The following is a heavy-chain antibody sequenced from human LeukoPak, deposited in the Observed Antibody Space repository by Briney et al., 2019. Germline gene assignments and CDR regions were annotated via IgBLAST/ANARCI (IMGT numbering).Heavy chain of an antibody. CDR1: GFTFSSHS. V-gene: IGHV3-21*01. J-gene: IGHJ4*02. Sequence: PGGSLRLSCAASGFTFSSHSMNWVRQAPGKGLEWVSSISGSSSYIYYADSVKGRFTISRDNAKKSLYLQMNSLRAEDTAVYYCVRDWGYDSSGYWQKYFDTWGQGTLVTVSS. D-gene: IGHD3-22*01. CDR3: VRDWGYDSSGYWQKYFDT. CDR2: ISGSSSYI.